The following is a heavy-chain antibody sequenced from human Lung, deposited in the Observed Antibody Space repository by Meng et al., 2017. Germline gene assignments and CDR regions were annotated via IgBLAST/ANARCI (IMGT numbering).Heavy chain of an antibody. Sequence: QVKLWESGPGLVKPSGPLSINCAVSGGSLTSSTWWSWVRQTPGKGLEWFGEIFHSGSTNYNPPLESRVTISVDKSKNQFSLKVYSVTAADTATYYCARFDISSSGRGDYWGQGILVTVSS. V-gene: IGHV4-4*02. D-gene: IGHD1-26*01. CDR2: IFHSGST. CDR3: ARFDISSSGRGDY. J-gene: IGHJ4*02. CDR1: GGSLTSSTW.